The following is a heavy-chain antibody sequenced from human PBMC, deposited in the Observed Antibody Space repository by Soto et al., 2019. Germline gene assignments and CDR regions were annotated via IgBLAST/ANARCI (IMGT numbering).Heavy chain of an antibody. CDR2: IKTKTYGGTP. V-gene: IGHV3-15*01. D-gene: IGHD2-2*01. CDR3: ARDLSLVPAAFNWFDP. J-gene: IGHJ5*02. Sequence: PGGSLRLSCAASGFSFSNAWMGWVRQAPGKGLEWIGRIKTKTYGGTPDYAAPVKGRFTISRDNSKNTLYLQMNSLRAEDTAVYYCARDLSLVPAAFNWFDPWGQGTPVTVSS. CDR1: GFSFSNAW.